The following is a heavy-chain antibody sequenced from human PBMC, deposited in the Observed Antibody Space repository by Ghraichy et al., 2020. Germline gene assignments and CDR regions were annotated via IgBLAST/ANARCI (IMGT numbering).Heavy chain of an antibody. V-gene: IGHV3-48*03. CDR1: TFTFSTYE. Sequence: GESLNISCAASTFTFSTYEMNWVRQAPGKGLEWVSYIGSSGATIHYADSVKGRFTISRDNAKNSLYLQMNSLRAEDTALYYCARYSGTYGWFDPWGQGTLVTVSS. CDR2: IGSSGATI. J-gene: IGHJ5*02. CDR3: ARYSGTYGWFDP. D-gene: IGHD1-26*01.